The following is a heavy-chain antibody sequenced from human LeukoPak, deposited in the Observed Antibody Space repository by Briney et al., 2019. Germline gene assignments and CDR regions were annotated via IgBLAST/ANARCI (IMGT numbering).Heavy chain of an antibody. Sequence: PGGSLRLSCAASGFTFSSYAMSWVRQAPGKGLEWVSAISGSGGSTYYAASVKGRFTTARDNSKNTLYLQMNSLRAEDTAVYYCAKSCSSTSCYHNYWGQGTLVTVSS. J-gene: IGHJ4*02. D-gene: IGHD2-2*01. CDR3: AKSCSSTSCYHNY. CDR1: GFTFSSYA. V-gene: IGHV3-23*01. CDR2: ISGSGGST.